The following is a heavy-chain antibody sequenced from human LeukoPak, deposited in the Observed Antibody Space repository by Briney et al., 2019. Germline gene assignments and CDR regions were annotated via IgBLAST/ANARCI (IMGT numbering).Heavy chain of an antibody. D-gene: IGHD3-3*01. CDR3: ARGAPYYDFWSGYHKQRNWFDP. CDR2: INHSGST. V-gene: IGHV4-34*01. CDR1: GGSFSGYY. Sequence: SETLSLTCAVYGGSFSGYYWSWIRQPPGKGLEWIGEINHSGSTNYNPSLKSRVTISVDTSKNQFSLKLSSVTAADTAVYYCARGAPYYDFWSGYHKQRNWFDPWGQGTLVTVSS. J-gene: IGHJ5*02.